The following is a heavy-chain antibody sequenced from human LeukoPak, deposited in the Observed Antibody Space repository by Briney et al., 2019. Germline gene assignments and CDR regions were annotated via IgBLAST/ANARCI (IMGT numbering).Heavy chain of an antibody. CDR2: IYWDDGK. V-gene: IGHV2-5*02. D-gene: IGHD3-10*01. J-gene: IGHJ4*02. CDR1: GFSLSTGEVG. CDR3: AHSLYGSGSPYYFDY. Sequence: SGPTLVNPTQTLTLTCTFSGFSLSTGEVGVGWIRQPPGKALEWLALIYWDDGKRYSPSLKSRLTISKDTSKNQVVLTMTNMDPVDSATYYCAHSLYGSGSPYYFDYWGQGTLVTVSS.